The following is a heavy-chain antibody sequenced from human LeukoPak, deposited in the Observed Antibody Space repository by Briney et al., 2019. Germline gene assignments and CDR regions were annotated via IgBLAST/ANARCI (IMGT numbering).Heavy chain of an antibody. V-gene: IGHV4-59*01. CDR1: GGSISSYN. CDR2: IYYSGST. J-gene: IGHJ2*01. Sequence: SETLSLTCTVSGGSISSYNWSWIRQPPGKGLEWIGYIYYSGSTNYNPSLKSRVTISVDTSKNQFSLKLSSVTAADTAVYYCAREGSRWLLRRDWYFDLWGRGTLVTVSS. CDR3: AREGSRWLLRRDWYFDL. D-gene: IGHD3-22*01.